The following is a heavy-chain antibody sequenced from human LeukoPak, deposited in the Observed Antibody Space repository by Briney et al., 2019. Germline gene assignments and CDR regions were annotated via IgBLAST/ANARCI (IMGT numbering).Heavy chain of an antibody. D-gene: IGHD6-13*01. CDR2: IYYSGST. V-gene: IGHV4-59*01. Sequence: PSETLSLTCTVSGGSISSYYWSWIRQPPGKGLEWIGYIYYSGSTNYNPSLKSRVTISVDTSKNQFSLKLSSVTAADTAVYYCARGGRSSSWSEGLFDYWGQGTLVTASS. CDR1: GGSISSYY. J-gene: IGHJ4*02. CDR3: ARGGRSSSWSEGLFDY.